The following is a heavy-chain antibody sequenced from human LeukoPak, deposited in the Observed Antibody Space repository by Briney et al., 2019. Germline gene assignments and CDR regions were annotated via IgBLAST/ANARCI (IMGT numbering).Heavy chain of an antibody. Sequence: ASVKVSCKASGYTFTGYYMHWVRQAPGQGLEWMGWINPNSGGTKYAQEFQGRVTMTRDTSISTAYMELSRLRSDDTAVYYCARGGSSWSEEFDYWGQGTLVTVSS. D-gene: IGHD6-13*01. CDR2: INPNSGGT. V-gene: IGHV1-2*02. CDR3: ARGGSSWSEEFDY. CDR1: GYTFTGYY. J-gene: IGHJ4*02.